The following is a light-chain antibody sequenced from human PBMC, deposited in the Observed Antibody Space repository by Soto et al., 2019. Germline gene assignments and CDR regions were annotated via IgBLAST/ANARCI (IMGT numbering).Light chain of an antibody. V-gene: IGLV2-14*01. J-gene: IGLJ2*01. Sequence: QSALTQPASVSGSPGQSITISCTGPGSNVGDYDYVSWYQQYAGKAPKMMIYEVSNRPSGVSNRFSGSKSGNTASLTISGLQAEDEADYYCSSYRSSNTLLFGGGTQLTVL. CDR1: GSNVGDYDY. CDR2: EVS. CDR3: SSYRSSNTLL.